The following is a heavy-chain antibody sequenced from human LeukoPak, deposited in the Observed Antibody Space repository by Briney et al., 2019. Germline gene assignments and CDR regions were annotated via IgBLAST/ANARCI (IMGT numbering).Heavy chain of an antibody. D-gene: IGHD3-9*01. CDR1: GFTFSSYA. CDR3: AKDYDILTGAKRVFLAWFDP. V-gene: IGHV3-23*01. CDR2: ISGSGGST. J-gene: IGHJ5*02. Sequence: GGSLRLSCAASGFTFSSYAMSWVRQAPGKGLEWVSAISGSGGSTYYADSVKGRFTISRDNSKNTLYLQMNSLRAEDTAVYYCAKDYDILTGAKRVFLAWFDPWGQGTLVTVSS.